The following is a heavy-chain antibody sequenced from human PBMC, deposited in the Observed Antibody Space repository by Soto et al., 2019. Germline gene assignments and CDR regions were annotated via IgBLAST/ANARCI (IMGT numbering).Heavy chain of an antibody. CDR3: AASIFYYGMDV. CDR1: GYTFTNYW. Sequence: GESLKISCKGSGYTFTNYWIGWVRQMPGKGLEWMGIIYPGDSDTKYNPSFQGQVTISADKSITTTYLRWASLKASDTAIYYCAASIFYYGMDVWGQGTTVTVSS. J-gene: IGHJ6*02. V-gene: IGHV5-51*01. CDR2: IYPGDSDT.